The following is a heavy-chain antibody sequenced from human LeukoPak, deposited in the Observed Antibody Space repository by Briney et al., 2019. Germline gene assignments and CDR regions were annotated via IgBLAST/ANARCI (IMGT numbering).Heavy chain of an antibody. V-gene: IGHV4-59*01. D-gene: IGHD3-22*01. CDR2: IYYSGST. J-gene: IGHJ3*02. CDR1: GGSISGFY. Sequence: PSETLSLTCTVSGGSISGFYWNWIRQPPGKELEWIGYIYYSGSTDYNPSLKSRVTIPVDTSKNQFSLKLSSVTAADTAVYYCARGLTDSSGYYFYGSDIWGQGTMVTVSS. CDR3: ARGLTDSSGYYFYGSDI.